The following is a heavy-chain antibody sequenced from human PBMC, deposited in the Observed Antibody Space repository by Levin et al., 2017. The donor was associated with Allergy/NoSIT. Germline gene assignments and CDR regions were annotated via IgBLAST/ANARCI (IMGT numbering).Heavy chain of an antibody. Sequence: SQTLSLTCAVSGGSISSSDWWSWVRQPPGKGLEWIGEIYHTGSTNYNPSLMSRVTISVDKSKNQFSLKLTSVTAADTAVYYCARGAHSTSSFDYWGQGTLVTVSS. CDR3: ARGAHSTSSFDY. CDR1: GGSISSSDW. CDR2: IYHTGST. V-gene: IGHV4-4*02. J-gene: IGHJ4*02. D-gene: IGHD6-6*01.